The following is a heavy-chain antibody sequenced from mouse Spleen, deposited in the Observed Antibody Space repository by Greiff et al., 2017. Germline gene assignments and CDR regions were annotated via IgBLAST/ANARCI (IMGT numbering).Heavy chain of an antibody. V-gene: IGHV5-17*01. Sequence: EVQLQESGGGLVKPGGSLKLSCAASGFTFSDYGMHWVRQAPEKGLEWVAYISSGSSTIYYADTVKGRFTISRDNAKNTLFLQMTSLRSEDTAMYYCARILYRYDDAYWGQGTLVTVSA. CDR1: GFTFSDYG. CDR2: ISSGSSTI. J-gene: IGHJ3*01. CDR3: ARILYRYDDAY. D-gene: IGHD2-14*01.